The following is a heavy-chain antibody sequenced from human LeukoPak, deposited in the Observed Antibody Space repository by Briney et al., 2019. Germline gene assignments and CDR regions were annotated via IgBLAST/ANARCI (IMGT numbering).Heavy chain of an antibody. CDR2: IYWNDDK. Sequence: SGPTLTKPTQTLTLTCTFSAVSLTTSGVGVGWIRQPPGKALEWLTLIYWNDDKRYSPSPKSRLTVTKNIYKNQVVLTMTNMDPVDTATYYCAHSINDGWLPFDYWGQGALVTVSS. CDR3: AHSINDGWLPFDY. J-gene: IGHJ4*02. V-gene: IGHV2-5*01. D-gene: IGHD6-19*01. CDR1: AVSLTTSGVG.